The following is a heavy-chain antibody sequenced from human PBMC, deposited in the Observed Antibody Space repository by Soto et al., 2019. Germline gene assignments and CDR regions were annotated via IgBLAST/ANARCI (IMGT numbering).Heavy chain of an antibody. J-gene: IGHJ4*02. D-gene: IGHD2-2*01. CDR1: GFSFSSYA. CDR3: AKGTIVVVPADTRYFDY. V-gene: IGHV3-23*01. Sequence: GGSLRLSCAASGFSFSSYAMSWVRQAPGKGLEWVSAISGSGGSTYYADSVKGRFTISRDNSKNTLYLQMNSLRAEDTAVYYCAKGTIVVVPADTRYFDYWGQGTLVTVSS. CDR2: ISGSGGST.